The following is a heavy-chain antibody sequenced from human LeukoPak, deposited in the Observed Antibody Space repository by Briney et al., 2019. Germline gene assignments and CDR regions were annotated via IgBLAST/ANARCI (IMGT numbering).Heavy chain of an antibody. CDR1: GFTFSNYA. Sequence: GGSLRLSCAASGFTFSNYAMNCVRQAPGKGLEWVGRIKSKTDGGTTDYAAPVKGRFTISRDDSKNTLYLQMNSLKIEDTAVYYCTTEDIVVVVGAYDPWGQGTLVTVSS. D-gene: IGHD2-15*01. CDR3: TTEDIVVVVGAYDP. CDR2: IKSKTDGGTT. V-gene: IGHV3-15*01. J-gene: IGHJ5*02.